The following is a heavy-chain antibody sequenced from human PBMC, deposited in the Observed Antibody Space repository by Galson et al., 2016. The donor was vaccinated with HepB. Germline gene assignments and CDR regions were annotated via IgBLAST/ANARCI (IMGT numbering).Heavy chain of an antibody. D-gene: IGHD3-10*01. V-gene: IGHV3-33*01. CDR2: IYYDGSTK. CDR3: ARPYGAGNYAHDAFNI. CDR1: GFTFSNYG. J-gene: IGHJ3*02. Sequence: SLRLSCAASGFTFSNYGMHWVRQAPGKGLEWVAVIYYDGSTKYYADSVKGRFTISRDNSKNTLYLHMNSLRAEDTAVYYCARPYGAGNYAHDAFNIWGQGTVVTVSS.